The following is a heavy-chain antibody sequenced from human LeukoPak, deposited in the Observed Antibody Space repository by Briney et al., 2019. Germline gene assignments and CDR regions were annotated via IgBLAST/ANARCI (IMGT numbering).Heavy chain of an antibody. V-gene: IGHV1-18*01. D-gene: IGHD5-24*01. CDR1: GYTFTSYG. CDR3: ARLVLMVPLGYNSWNFDY. J-gene: IGHJ4*02. Sequence: GASVKVSCKASGYTFTSYGISWVRQAPGQGLEWMGWISAYNGNTNYAQKLQGRVTMTTDTSTSTAYMELRSLRSDDTAVYYCARLVLMVPLGYNSWNFDYWGQGTLVTVSS. CDR2: ISAYNGNT.